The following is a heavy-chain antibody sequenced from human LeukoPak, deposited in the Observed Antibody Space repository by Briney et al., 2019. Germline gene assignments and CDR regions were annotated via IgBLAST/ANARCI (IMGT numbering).Heavy chain of an antibody. CDR1: GGSISSYY. CDR3: ARDRGRQWLVKWFDP. Sequence: PSETLSLTCTVSGGSISSYYWSWIRQPAGKGLEWIGRIYTSGSTNYNPSLKSRVTMSVDTSKNQFSLKLSSVTAADTAVYYCARDRGRQWLVKWFDPWGQGTLVTVSS. CDR2: IYTSGST. D-gene: IGHD6-19*01. V-gene: IGHV4-4*07. J-gene: IGHJ5*02.